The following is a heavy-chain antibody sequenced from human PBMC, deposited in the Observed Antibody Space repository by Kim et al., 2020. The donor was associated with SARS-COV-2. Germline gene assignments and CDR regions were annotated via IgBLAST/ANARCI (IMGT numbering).Heavy chain of an antibody. D-gene: IGHD4-17*01. CDR2: IWYDGSNK. Sequence: GGSLRLSCAASGFTFSSYGMHWVRQAPGKGLEWVAVIWYDGSNKYYADSVKGRFTISRDNSKNTLYLQMNSLRAEDTAVYYCARASYGHYHAGDAYYYYGMDVWGQGTTVTVSS. V-gene: IGHV3-33*01. CDR3: ARASYGHYHAGDAYYYYGMDV. CDR1: GFTFSSYG. J-gene: IGHJ6*02.